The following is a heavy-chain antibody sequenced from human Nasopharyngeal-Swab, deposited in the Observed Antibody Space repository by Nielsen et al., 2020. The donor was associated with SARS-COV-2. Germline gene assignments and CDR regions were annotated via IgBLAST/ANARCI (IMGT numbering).Heavy chain of an antibody. D-gene: IGHD6-13*01. CDR2: ISYDGSKK. Sequence: GESQKISCAASGFTFSSYAMHWVRQAPGKGLEWVAVISYDGSKKYYADSVKGRFTISRDNSKNTLYLQMNSLRAEDTAVYYCARDQGSSWYTYYYYYGMDVWGQGTTVTVSS. J-gene: IGHJ6*02. CDR1: GFTFSSYA. V-gene: IGHV3-30-3*01. CDR3: ARDQGSSWYTYYYYYGMDV.